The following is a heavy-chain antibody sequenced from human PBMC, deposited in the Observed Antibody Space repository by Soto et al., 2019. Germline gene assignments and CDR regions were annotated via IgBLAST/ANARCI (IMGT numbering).Heavy chain of an antibody. CDR3: ARVNRWATVS. CDR1: GGSINDYY. J-gene: IGHJ5*02. V-gene: IGHV4-59*01. Sequence: PSETLSLTCAVSGGSINDYYWSWIRQPPGKGLEWIGYIFYTGDTSYRPSLKSRITISLDTSDNHFSLKLTSVTAADTAVYYCARVNRWATVSCGQATLLCVPS. CDR2: IFYTGDT.